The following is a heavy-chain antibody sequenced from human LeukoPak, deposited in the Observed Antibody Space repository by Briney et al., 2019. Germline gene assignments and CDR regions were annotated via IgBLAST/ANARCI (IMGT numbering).Heavy chain of an antibody. V-gene: IGHV3-64D*06. CDR3: VNGGSLVREPFDC. CDR1: GFIFSSYA. Sequence: GESLKISCSASGFIFSSYAMHWVRQAPGKGLQYVSTISGNGGYTYYTDSVKGRFTISRDNSKNTLYLQMSSLRAEDTAMYYCVNGGSLVREPFDCWGQGTLVTVSS. J-gene: IGHJ4*02. D-gene: IGHD3-10*01. CDR2: ISGNGGYT.